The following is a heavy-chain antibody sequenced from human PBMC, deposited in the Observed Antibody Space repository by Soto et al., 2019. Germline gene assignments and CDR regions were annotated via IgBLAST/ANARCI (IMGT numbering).Heavy chain of an antibody. D-gene: IGHD2-2*01. CDR3: ARGRNCSSTSCYVGWFDP. CDR1: GGSFSGYY. V-gene: IGHV4-34*01. Sequence: QVQLQQWGAGLLKPSETLSLTCAVYGGSFSGYYWSWIRQPPGKGLEWIGEINHSGSTNYNPSLKSRVTISVDPSKNQFSLKLSSVTAADTAVYYCARGRNCSSTSCYVGWFDPWGQGTLVTVSS. CDR2: INHSGST. J-gene: IGHJ5*02.